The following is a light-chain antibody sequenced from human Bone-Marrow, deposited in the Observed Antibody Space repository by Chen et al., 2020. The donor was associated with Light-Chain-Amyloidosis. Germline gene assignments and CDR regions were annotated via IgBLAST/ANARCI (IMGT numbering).Light chain of an antibody. V-gene: IGLV2-14*01. CDR1: STDIGGYNY. CDR2: EVS. CDR3: SAYTRNGGV. J-gene: IGLJ3*02. Sequence: QSALTQPASVSGSPGQSITISCSGTSTDIGGYNYVSWYQQHPGQAPKLVIYEVSNRPSGVSVRFSGSTSGHTASVTISGLQAEDEAEYFGSAYTRNGGVFGAGTTVTVL.